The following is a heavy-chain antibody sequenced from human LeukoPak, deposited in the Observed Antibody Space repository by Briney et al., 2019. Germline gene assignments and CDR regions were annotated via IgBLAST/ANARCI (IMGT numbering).Heavy chain of an antibody. J-gene: IGHJ4*02. CDR1: GGSISSYY. D-gene: IGHD5-12*01. Sequence: SETLSLTCTVSGGSISSYYWSWVRQPPGKGLEWIGYIYYSGSTNYNPSFKSRVTISVDTSRNQFSLKLRSATAADTALYYCASLDGYSGYQNWGQGTLVTVSS. CDR2: IYYSGST. CDR3: ASLDGYSGYQN. V-gene: IGHV4-59*08.